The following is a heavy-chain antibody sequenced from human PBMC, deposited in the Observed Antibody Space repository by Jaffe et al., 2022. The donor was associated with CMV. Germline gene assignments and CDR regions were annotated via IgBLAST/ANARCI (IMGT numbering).Heavy chain of an antibody. V-gene: IGHV4-34*01. D-gene: IGHD5-18*01. J-gene: IGHJ5*02. CDR3: ARMSVRGYSYGQNWFDP. CDR1: GGSFSGYY. CDR2: INHSGST. Sequence: QVQLQQWGAGLLKPSETLSLTCAVYGGSFSGYYWSWIRQPPGKGLEWIGEINHSGSTNYNPSLKSRVTISVDTSKNQFSLKLSSVTAADTAVYYCARMSVRGYSYGQNWFDPWGQGTLVTVSS.